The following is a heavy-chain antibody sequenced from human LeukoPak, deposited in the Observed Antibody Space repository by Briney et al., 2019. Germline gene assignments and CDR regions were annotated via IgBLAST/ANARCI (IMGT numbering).Heavy chain of an antibody. Sequence: GGSLRLSCAASGFTFSSYAMHWVRQAPGKGLEYVSGISSNGGSTFHVNSVKGRFTISRDNSKDTLYLQMSSLRAEDMAVYYCAREYCSGGRCQYYFDYWGQGTMVTVAS. CDR1: GFTFSSYA. CDR2: ISSNGGST. CDR3: AREYCSGGRCQYYFDY. J-gene: IGHJ4*02. V-gene: IGHV3-64*01. D-gene: IGHD2-15*01.